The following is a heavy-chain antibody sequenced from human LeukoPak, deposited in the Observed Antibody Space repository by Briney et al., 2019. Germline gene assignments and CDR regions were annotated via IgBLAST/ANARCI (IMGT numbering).Heavy chain of an antibody. Sequence: PSETLSLTCTVSGGSISSSSYYWGWIRQPPGKGLEWIGSIYYSGSTYYNPSLKSRVTISVDTSKNQFSLKLSSVTAADTAVYYCAMNWGSPDYYFDYWGQGTLVTVSS. CDR2: IYYSGST. D-gene: IGHD7-27*01. V-gene: IGHV4-39*01. CDR1: GGSISSSSYY. J-gene: IGHJ4*02. CDR3: AMNWGSPDYYFDY.